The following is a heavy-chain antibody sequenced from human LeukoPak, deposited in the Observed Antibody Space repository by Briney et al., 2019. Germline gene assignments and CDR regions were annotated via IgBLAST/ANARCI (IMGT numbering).Heavy chain of an antibody. CDR3: ARDLGYYDSSGHDY. V-gene: IGHV3-33*01. D-gene: IGHD3-22*01. CDR1: GFTFRSHG. J-gene: IGHJ4*02. CDR2: IWYDGSNK. Sequence: GGSLRLSCAASGFTFRSHGMPWVRQAPGKGLEWVAVIWYDGSNKYYADSVKGRFTISRDNSKNTLYLQMSSLTAADTAVYYCARDLGYYDSSGHDYWGQGTLVTVPS.